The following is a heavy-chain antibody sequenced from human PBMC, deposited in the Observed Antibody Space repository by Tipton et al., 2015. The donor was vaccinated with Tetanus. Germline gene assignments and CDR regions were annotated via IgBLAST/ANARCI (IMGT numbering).Heavy chain of an antibody. D-gene: IGHD6-25*01. CDR3: ASGSTLDY. CDR1: GFVFSSYT. Sequence: SLRLSCAVSGFVFSSYTMNWVRQAPGKGLEWVASISSTSSYIYYAYSVKGRFTISRDNAKNSVYLQMSSLRADDTAVYYCASGSTLDYWGQGALVSVSS. J-gene: IGHJ4*02. V-gene: IGHV3-21*01. CDR2: ISSTSSYI.